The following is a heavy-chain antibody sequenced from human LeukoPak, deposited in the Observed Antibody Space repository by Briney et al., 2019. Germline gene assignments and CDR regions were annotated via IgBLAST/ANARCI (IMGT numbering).Heavy chain of an antibody. CDR1: GFTFDDYG. V-gene: IGHV3-20*04. CDR3: ARVTPRDWATDY. J-gene: IGHJ4*01. Sequence: GGSLRLSCAASGFTFDDYGMSWVRQAPGRGLEWVANINWNGGSTGYLDSVKGRFTISRDNAKNSLYLQMNSLRAEDTGLYYCARVTPRDWATDYWGHGTLVTVSS. D-gene: IGHD3-9*01. CDR2: INWNGGST.